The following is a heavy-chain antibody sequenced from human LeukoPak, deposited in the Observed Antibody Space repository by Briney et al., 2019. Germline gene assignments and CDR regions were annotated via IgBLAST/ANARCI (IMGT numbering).Heavy chain of an antibody. V-gene: IGHV3-7*01. J-gene: IGHJ5*02. CDR1: GYSFSSYW. CDR2: IKQDGSDK. D-gene: IGHD3-10*01. Sequence: GESLKISCTASGYSFSSYWIGWVRQAPGKGLEWVANIKQDGSDKYYVGSVKGRFTISKDNAKNSLFLQMNSLRAEDTAVYYCARDRGRGFDPWGQGTLVTVSS. CDR3: ARDRGRGFDP.